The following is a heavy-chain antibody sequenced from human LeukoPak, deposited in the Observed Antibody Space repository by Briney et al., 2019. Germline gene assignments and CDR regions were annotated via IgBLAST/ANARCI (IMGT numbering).Heavy chain of an antibody. CDR1: GFTFSNYW. Sequence: GGSLRLSCAASGFTFSNYWMHWVRHAPGKGLVWVSRINSDGSNTNYADSVEGRFTISRDNAKNTLYLQMDSLRAEDTAVYYCATNYDFWSENYWGQGTLVTVSS. V-gene: IGHV3-74*01. D-gene: IGHD3-3*01. J-gene: IGHJ4*02. CDR2: INSDGSNT. CDR3: ATNYDFWSENY.